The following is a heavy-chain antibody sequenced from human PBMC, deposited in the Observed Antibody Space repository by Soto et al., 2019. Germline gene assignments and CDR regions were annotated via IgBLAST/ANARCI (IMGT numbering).Heavy chain of an antibody. Sequence: QVQLVQSGPEVKKPGASVKVSCKASGYSFTNYGITWVRQAPGQGIECMGWISPYSGNTNSAQKFRGRVTLTTDTTTSTAYMELRSLTSDDAAVYYCARDSSSPSGGIDYWGQGTLVTVSS. CDR1: GYSFTNYG. J-gene: IGHJ4*02. V-gene: IGHV1-18*01. CDR2: ISPYSGNT. D-gene: IGHD6-25*01. CDR3: ARDSSSPSGGIDY.